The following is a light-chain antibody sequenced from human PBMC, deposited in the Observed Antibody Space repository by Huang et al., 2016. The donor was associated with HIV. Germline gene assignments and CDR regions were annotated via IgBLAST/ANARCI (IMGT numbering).Light chain of an antibody. CDR2: GAS. CDR3: QQYNNWPRT. J-gene: IGKJ3*01. CDR1: QSVTGN. V-gene: IGKV3-15*01. Sequence: EIVMTQSPVILSVSPGERATLSCRASQSVTGNLAWYQHTPGQAPRLLIYGASTRSSVIPARFNASGSGTEFTLTINSLQSEDFAIYYCQQYNNWPRTFGPGTKVDVK.